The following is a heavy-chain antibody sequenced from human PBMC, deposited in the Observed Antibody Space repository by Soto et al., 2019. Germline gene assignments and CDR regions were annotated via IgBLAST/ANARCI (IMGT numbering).Heavy chain of an antibody. V-gene: IGHV4-59*08. J-gene: IGHJ4*02. D-gene: IGHD4-17*01. CDR3: ARHTVTTAWFDD. Sequence: QVQLQEAVPGLVKPSETLSLTCTGSGGSISSYYWSWIRPPPGKGLEWIGYTYYSGSTNYNPSLKGRVTLSVDTSKHQFSLKLSSVTAADTAVYYCARHTVTTAWFDDWGQGTLVTVSS. CDR1: GGSISSYY. CDR2: TYYSGST.